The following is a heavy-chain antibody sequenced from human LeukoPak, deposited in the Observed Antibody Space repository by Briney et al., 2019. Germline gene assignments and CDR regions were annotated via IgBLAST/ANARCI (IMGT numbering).Heavy chain of an antibody. J-gene: IGHJ4*02. Sequence: GGSLRLSCAASGFTFSSYAMSWVRQAPGKGLEWVSAISGSGGSTYYADSVKGRFTISRDNSKNTLYLQMNSLRAEDTAVYYCAKESSWAIFGVVYYFDYWGQGTLVTVSS. CDR2: ISGSGGST. D-gene: IGHD3-3*01. CDR1: GFTFSSYA. CDR3: AKESSWAIFGVVYYFDY. V-gene: IGHV3-23*01.